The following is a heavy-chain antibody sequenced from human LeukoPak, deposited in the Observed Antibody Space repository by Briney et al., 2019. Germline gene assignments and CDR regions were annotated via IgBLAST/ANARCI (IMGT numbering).Heavy chain of an antibody. J-gene: IGHJ6*04. CDR1: GFTFSNYS. D-gene: IGHD3-10*02. Sequence: GGSLRLSCAASGFTFSNYSMNWVRQAPGKGLEWVSYISSSGSTIYYAESVKGRFTISRDNAKNSLYLQMNSLRAEDTAVYYCAELGITMIGGVWGKGTTVTISS. CDR2: ISSSGSTI. CDR3: AELGITMIGGV. V-gene: IGHV3-48*04.